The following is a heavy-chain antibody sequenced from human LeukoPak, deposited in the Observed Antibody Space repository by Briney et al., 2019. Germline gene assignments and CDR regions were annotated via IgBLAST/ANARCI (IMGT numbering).Heavy chain of an antibody. CDR1: GFTFRNYV. V-gene: IGHV3-30*18. J-gene: IGHJ4*02. CDR3: AKITVATTPNY. D-gene: IGHD3-10*01. Sequence: GGSLRLSCAASGFTFRNYVIHWVRQAPGKGLEWVAVTSSDLNVKLYADSVKGRFSISRDNSKNTLYLQMSDLRAEDTAVYYCAKITVATTPNYWGQGTLVTVSS. CDR2: TSSDLNVK.